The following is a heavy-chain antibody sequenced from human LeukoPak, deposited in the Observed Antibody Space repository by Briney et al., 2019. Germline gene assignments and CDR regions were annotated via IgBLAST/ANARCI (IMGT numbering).Heavy chain of an antibody. CDR1: GYTFTGYY. CDR2: INPNSGGT. Sequence: ASVKVSCKASGYTFTGYYMNWVRQAPGHGLEWMGWINPNSGGTNYAQKFQGRVTMTRDTSISTAYMELSRLRSDDTAVYYCARGKDFYDSSGYTFDYWGQGTLVTVSS. CDR3: ARGKDFYDSSGYTFDY. D-gene: IGHD3-22*01. J-gene: IGHJ4*02. V-gene: IGHV1-2*02.